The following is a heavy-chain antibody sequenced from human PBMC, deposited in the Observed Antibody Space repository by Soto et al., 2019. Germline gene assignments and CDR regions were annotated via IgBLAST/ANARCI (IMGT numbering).Heavy chain of an antibody. Sequence: QVQLMQSGAEVKKPGASVRISCKASAYPFNTYYIHWVRQIPGQGFEWVAVIHSGGGGITYAQKLQCRVTMTSATSMGTVYMAMAILRSDDTALYYCAGGIWDDDCVFDYWGQGTLVTFSS. D-gene: IGHD2-21*02. CDR1: AYPFNTYY. V-gene: IGHV1-46*02. CDR2: IHSGGGGI. CDR3: AGGIWDDDCVFDY. J-gene: IGHJ4*02.